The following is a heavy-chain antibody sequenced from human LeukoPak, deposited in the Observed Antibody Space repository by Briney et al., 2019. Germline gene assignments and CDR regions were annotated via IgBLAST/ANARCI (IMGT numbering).Heavy chain of an antibody. Sequence: SGTLSLTCAVSGGSISSSHWWSWVRQPPGRGLEGIGEIYHSGSTNYNPSLKSRVTISVDTSKNQFSLKLSSVTAADTAVYYCASAMIGVPDDAFDIWGQGTMVTVSS. J-gene: IGHJ3*02. D-gene: IGHD3-22*01. CDR1: GGSISSSHW. CDR2: IYHSGST. CDR3: ASAMIGVPDDAFDI. V-gene: IGHV4-4*02.